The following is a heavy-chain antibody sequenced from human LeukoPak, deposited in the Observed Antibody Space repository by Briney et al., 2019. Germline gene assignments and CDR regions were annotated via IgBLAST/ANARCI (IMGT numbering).Heavy chain of an antibody. Sequence: VASVKVSCKVSGYTLTELSMHWVRQAPGKGLEWMGGFDPEDGETIYAQKFQGRVTMTEDTSTHTAYMELSSLRSEGTAVYYCATESYSGSYLYAFDIWGQGTMVTVSS. CDR1: GYTLTELS. CDR2: FDPEDGET. CDR3: ATESYSGSYLYAFDI. J-gene: IGHJ3*02. V-gene: IGHV1-24*01. D-gene: IGHD1-26*01.